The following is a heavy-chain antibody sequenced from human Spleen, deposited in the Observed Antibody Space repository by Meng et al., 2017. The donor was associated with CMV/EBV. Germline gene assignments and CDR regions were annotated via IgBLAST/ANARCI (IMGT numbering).Heavy chain of an antibody. CDR2: IKQDGSEK. CDR1: GFTFNRYW. J-gene: IGHJ4*02. CDR3: ARDLVGSGGTHFDY. Sequence: GESLKISCTASGFTFNRYWMSWVRQAPGKGLEWVANIKQDGSEKYYVDSVSGRFTISRDNAKSSLYLQLNSLTAEDTAVYYCARDLVGSGGTHFDYWGQGTLVTVSS. V-gene: IGHV3-7*01. D-gene: IGHD2-8*02.